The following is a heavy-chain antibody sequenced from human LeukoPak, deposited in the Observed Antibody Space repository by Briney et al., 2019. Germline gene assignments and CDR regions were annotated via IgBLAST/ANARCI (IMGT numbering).Heavy chain of an antibody. CDR1: GGSISSYY. Sequence: PSETLSLTCTVSGGSISSYYWSWIRQPPGKGLEWIGYIYTSGSTNYNPSLKSRVIISVDTSKNQFSLKLSSVTAADTAVYYCARLQLAAFDYWGQGTLVTVSS. D-gene: IGHD2-15*01. J-gene: IGHJ4*02. V-gene: IGHV4-4*09. CDR3: ARLQLAAFDY. CDR2: IYTSGST.